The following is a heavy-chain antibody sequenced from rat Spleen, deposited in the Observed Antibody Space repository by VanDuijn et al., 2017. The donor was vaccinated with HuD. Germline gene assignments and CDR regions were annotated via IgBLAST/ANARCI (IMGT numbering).Heavy chain of an antibody. Sequence: EVQLVESGGGLVQPGRSLKLSCVASGFTFNNYWMTWIRQAPGKGLEWVASISTGGGNTYYLDSVKGRFTISRDNAKSTLYLQMDSLRSEDTATYYCTTEYYYDGYYHVGYYWYFDFWGPGTMVTVSS. CDR3: TTEYYYDGYYHVGYYWYFDF. D-gene: IGHD1-12*03. J-gene: IGHJ1*01. CDR1: GFTFNNYW. CDR2: ISTGGGNT. V-gene: IGHV5-31*01.